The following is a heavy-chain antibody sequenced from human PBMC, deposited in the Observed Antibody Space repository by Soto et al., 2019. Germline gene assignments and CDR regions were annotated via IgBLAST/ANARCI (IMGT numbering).Heavy chain of an antibody. D-gene: IGHD3-22*01. J-gene: IGHJ4*02. CDR1: GFTFSSYA. V-gene: IGHV3-33*08. Sequence: QVQLVESGGGVVQPGRSLRLSCAASGFTFSSYAMHWVRQAPGKGLEWVAVIWYDGSNKYYADSVKGRFTISRDNSKNTLYLQMNSLRAEDTAVYYCARDRYYYDSSGYSYYFDYWGQGTLVTVSS. CDR2: IWYDGSNK. CDR3: ARDRYYYDSSGYSYYFDY.